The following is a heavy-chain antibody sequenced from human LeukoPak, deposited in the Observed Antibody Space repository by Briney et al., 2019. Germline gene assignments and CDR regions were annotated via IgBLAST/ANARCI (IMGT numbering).Heavy chain of an antibody. Sequence: SETLSLTCAVYGGSFSGYYWSWIRQPPGKGLEWIGEINHSGSTNYNPSLKSRVTISVDTSKNQFSLKLSSVTAADTAVYYCARHPADILTGFNWFDPWGQGTLVTVSS. V-gene: IGHV4-34*01. CDR3: ARHPADILTGFNWFDP. D-gene: IGHD3-9*01. CDR1: GGSFSGYY. CDR2: INHSGST. J-gene: IGHJ5*02.